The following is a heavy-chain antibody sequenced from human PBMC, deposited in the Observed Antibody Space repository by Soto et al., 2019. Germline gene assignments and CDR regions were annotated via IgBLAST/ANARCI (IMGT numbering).Heavy chain of an antibody. CDR2: ISYDGSNK. CDR1: GFTFSSYA. J-gene: IGHJ4*02. V-gene: IGHV3-30-3*01. CDR3: ASVVSGFSIAVAGLDF. Sequence: GGSLRLSCAASGFTFSSYAMHWVRQAPGKGLEWVAVISYDGSNKYYADSVKGRFTISRDNSKNTLYLQMNSLRAEDTAVYYCASVVSGFSIAVAGLDFWGRGSLVTGSS. D-gene: IGHD6-19*01.